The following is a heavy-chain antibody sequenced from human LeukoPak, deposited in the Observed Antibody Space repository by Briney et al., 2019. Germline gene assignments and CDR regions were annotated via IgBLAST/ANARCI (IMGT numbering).Heavy chain of an antibody. Sequence: SETLSLTCTVSGGSFSSGSHYWSWIRQPPGKGLEWIGYISYSGSTNYNPSLNVRVTISVDTSKNQFSLKLSSVTAADTAVYFCAREGDGLVVPAATFDPWGQGTLVTVSS. J-gene: IGHJ5*02. D-gene: IGHD2-2*01. CDR1: GGSFSSGSHY. V-gene: IGHV4-61*01. CDR3: AREGDGLVVPAATFDP. CDR2: ISYSGST.